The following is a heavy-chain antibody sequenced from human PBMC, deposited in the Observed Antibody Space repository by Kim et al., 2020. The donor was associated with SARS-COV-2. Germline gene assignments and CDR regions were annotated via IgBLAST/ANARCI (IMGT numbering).Heavy chain of an antibody. V-gene: IGHV3-15*01. Sequence: GRFTISRDDSKNTLYLQMNRLKTEDTAVYYCTTESEKSDQIAVADYYFDYWGQGTLVTVSS. D-gene: IGHD6-19*01. CDR3: TTESEKSDQIAVADYYFDY. J-gene: IGHJ4*02.